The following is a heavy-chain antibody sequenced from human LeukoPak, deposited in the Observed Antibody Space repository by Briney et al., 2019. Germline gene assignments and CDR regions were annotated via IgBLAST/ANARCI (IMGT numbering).Heavy chain of an antibody. CDR1: GYTFTSYY. J-gene: IGHJ4*02. V-gene: IGHV1-46*03. D-gene: IGHD3-3*01. CDR3: ARVTDYDFWSGPYYFDY. Sequence: GASVKVSCKASGYTFTSYYMHWVRQAPGQGLEWMGIINPSGGSTSYAQKFQGRVTMTRDTSTSTVYMELSSLRSEDTAVYYCARVTDYDFWSGPYYFDYRGQGTLVTVSP. CDR2: INPSGGST.